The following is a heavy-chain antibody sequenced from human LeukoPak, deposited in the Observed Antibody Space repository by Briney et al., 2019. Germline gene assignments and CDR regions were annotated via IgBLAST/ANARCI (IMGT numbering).Heavy chain of an antibody. Sequence: TGGSLRLSCAASGFTFSSYWMHSVRQAPGKGLVWVSRINSDGRSTSYADSVKGRFTISGDNAKNTLYLQMNSLRAEDTAVYYCARVSGSYKDDAFDIWGQGTMVTVSS. V-gene: IGHV3-74*01. CDR1: GFTFSSYW. J-gene: IGHJ3*02. CDR3: ARVSGSYKDDAFDI. CDR2: INSDGRST. D-gene: IGHD1-26*01.